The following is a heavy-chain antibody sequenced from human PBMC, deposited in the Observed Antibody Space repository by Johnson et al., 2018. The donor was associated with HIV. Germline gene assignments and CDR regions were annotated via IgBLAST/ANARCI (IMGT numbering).Heavy chain of an antibody. D-gene: IGHD3-10*01. Sequence: VQLVESGGGVVRPGGSLRLSCAASGFTFDDYGMSWVRQAPGKGLAWVSSINWNGDSSGYADSVKGRFAISRDNARDSLYLQINSLTAEDTALYYCARSRAVGGPGSPGAFDIWGQGTRVTVSS. CDR2: INWNGDSS. CDR1: GFTFDDYG. V-gene: IGHV3-20*04. CDR3: ARSRAVGGPGSPGAFDI. J-gene: IGHJ3*02.